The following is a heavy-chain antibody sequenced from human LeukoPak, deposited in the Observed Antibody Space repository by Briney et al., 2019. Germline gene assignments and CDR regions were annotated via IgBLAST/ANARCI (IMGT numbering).Heavy chain of an antibody. D-gene: IGHD2-2*01. CDR1: GFMFDHYA. J-gene: IGHJ4*02. V-gene: IGHV3-23*01. CDR2: ITGIGGGT. Sequence: PGGSLRLSCAGSGFMFDHYAMNWVRQAPGRGLEWVSVITGIGGGTYYAESVGGRFTVSRDNSKNTVYLQMNSLRADDTAVYYCAKDGGSTLPYYFDWWGQGTLVTVAS. CDR3: AKDGGSTLPYYFDW.